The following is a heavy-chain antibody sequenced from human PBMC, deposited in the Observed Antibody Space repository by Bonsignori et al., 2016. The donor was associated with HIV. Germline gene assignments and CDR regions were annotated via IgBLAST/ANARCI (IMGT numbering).Heavy chain of an antibody. CDR1: GFTFSSYE. D-gene: IGHD5-24*01. CDR3: ARDQRSHAFDI. J-gene: IGHJ3*02. Sequence: GGSLRLSCAASGFTFSSYEMNWVRQAPGKGLEWVSYISSSGSTIYYADSVKGRFTISRDNAKNSLYLQMNSLRAEDTAVYYCARDQRSHAFDIWGPRDNGHRLL. V-gene: IGHV3-48*03. CDR2: ISSSGSTI.